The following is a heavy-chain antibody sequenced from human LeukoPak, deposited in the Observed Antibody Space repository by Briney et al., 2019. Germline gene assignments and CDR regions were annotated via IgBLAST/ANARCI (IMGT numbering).Heavy chain of an antibody. CDR2: MSDYNGNT. D-gene: IGHD3-9*01. CDR1: GYTFTSYG. CDR3: ARGDDIFTDYYPGFDY. Sequence: ASVKVSCKASGYTFTSYGISWVRQAPGQGLEWMGWMSDYNGNTNYAQKLQGRVTMTTDTSTSKDYMEVRRLRSDDTAVYYCARGDDIFTDYYPGFDYWGQGTLVTVSS. V-gene: IGHV1-18*01. J-gene: IGHJ4*02.